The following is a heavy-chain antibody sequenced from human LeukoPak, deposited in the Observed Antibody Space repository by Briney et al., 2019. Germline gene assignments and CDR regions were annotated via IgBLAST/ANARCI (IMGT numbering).Heavy chain of an antibody. D-gene: IGHD3-10*01. CDR3: ASSIGGATYYYMDV. J-gene: IGHJ6*03. CDR1: GGSISSSSYY. Sequence: SETLSLTCTVSGGSISSSSYYWGWIRQPPGKGLEWIGSIYYSGSTYYNPSLKSRVTISVDTSKNQFSLKLSSVTAADTAVYYCASSIGGATYYYMDVWGKGTTVTVSS. CDR2: IYYSGST. V-gene: IGHV4-39*01.